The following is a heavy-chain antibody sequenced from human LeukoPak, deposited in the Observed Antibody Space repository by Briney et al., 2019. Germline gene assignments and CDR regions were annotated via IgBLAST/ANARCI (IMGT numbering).Heavy chain of an antibody. CDR3: ARNSPREVTKENYSYYYYRDV. CDR1: GYTFTNYG. J-gene: IGHJ6*03. D-gene: IGHD2-8*01. CDR2: ISANNGNR. V-gene: IGHV1-18*01. Sequence: ASVKVSCKASGYTFTNYGISWVRQAPGQGLEWMGWISANNGNRNYAQKLQDRVSMTTDTSTSTAYMELRSLRSEDTAVYYCARNSPREVTKENYSYYYYRDVWGKGTTVTVSS.